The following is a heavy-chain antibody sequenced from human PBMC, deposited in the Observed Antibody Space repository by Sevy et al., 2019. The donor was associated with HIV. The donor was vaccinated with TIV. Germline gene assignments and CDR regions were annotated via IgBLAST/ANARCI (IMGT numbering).Heavy chain of an antibody. CDR2: ISYDGNNR. D-gene: IGHD2-8*01. Sequence: GGSLRLSCVASGFTFPIYSVVWVRRAPGKGLEWLTLISYDGNNRYYADSVKGRFTISRDNSNYILYLQMTSLRVEDTALYFCARVAVEYCTNDCYHRFDHWGLGTLVTVSS. J-gene: IGHJ4*02. V-gene: IGHV3-30*04. CDR1: GFTFPIYS. CDR3: ARVAVEYCTNDCYHRFDH.